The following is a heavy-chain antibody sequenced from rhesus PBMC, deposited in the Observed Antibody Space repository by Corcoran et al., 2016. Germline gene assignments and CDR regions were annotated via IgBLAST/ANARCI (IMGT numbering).Heavy chain of an antibody. Sequence: EVQLVESGGGLVQPGGSLRLSCAASGFTFSDYYMSWVRQAPGKGLEWVSSIMCASSYITYSDSVKGRFTISRDNAKNSLSLQMNSLQTEDTAVYYCTSGADGSWDAFDFWGQGLRVTVSS. J-gene: IGHJ3*01. V-gene: IGHV3-136*01. D-gene: IGHD6-25*01. CDR1: GFTFSDYY. CDR2: IMCASSYI. CDR3: TSGADGSWDAFDF.